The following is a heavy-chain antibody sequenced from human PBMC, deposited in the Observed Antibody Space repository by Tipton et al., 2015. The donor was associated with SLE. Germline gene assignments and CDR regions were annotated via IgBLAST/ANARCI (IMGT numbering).Heavy chain of an antibody. D-gene: IGHD6-6*01. V-gene: IGHV4-59*08. J-gene: IGHJ4*02. CDR3: ARAAPDYFDY. Sequence: TLSLTCTVSGDSISGYFWSWIRQPPGKGLEWIGYVYYNGNTNYVPSLKRRVTISLDTSKNQFSLRLSSVTAADTAVYYCARAAPDYFDYWGQGTLVNVSS. CDR1: GDSISGYF. CDR2: VYYNGNT.